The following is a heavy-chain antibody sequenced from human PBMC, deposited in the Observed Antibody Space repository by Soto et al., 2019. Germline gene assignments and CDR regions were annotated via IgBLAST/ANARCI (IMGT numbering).Heavy chain of an antibody. CDR1: GFTFSSYW. J-gene: IGHJ4*02. Sequence: HPGGSLRLSCAVSGFTFSSYWMHWVRQAPGKGLVWVSRINSDGSDTSYAGSVKGRFTISRDNAKNTLYLQMNSLRAEDTAVYYCARDPGAWELPIDFWGLGTLVTVSS. D-gene: IGHD1-26*01. CDR3: ARDPGAWELPIDF. CDR2: INSDGSDT. V-gene: IGHV3-74*01.